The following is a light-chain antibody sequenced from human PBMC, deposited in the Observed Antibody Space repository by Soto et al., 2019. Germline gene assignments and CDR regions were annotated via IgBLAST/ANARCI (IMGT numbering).Light chain of an antibody. Sequence: AIQMTQSPSSLSASVGDRVTITCRASQGIRSDLGWYQQKPGKAPNLLIYAASSLQSGVPSRFSGSGSGTDFTPTITGLQPEDSATYYCLQDYNYPRTFGQGTKVDIK. CDR1: QGIRSD. J-gene: IGKJ1*01. V-gene: IGKV1-6*01. CDR2: AAS. CDR3: LQDYNYPRT.